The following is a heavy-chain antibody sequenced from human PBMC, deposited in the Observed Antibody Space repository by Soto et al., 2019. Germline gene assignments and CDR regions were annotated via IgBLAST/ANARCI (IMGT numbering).Heavy chain of an antibody. D-gene: IGHD2-2*01. CDR2: INPSGGST. Sequence: VRXAPGQGLEWMGIINPSGGSTSYXQKXQGRVTMXRDTSTSTVYXELSSLKFDDAAVYYCARGFIPENYWGQGTRVTVSS. CDR3: ARGFIPENY. V-gene: IGHV1-46*01. J-gene: IGHJ4*02.